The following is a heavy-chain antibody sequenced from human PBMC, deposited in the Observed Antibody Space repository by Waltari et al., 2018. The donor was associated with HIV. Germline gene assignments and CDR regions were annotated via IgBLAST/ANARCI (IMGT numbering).Heavy chain of an antibody. CDR3: ARDYNYAPDY. J-gene: IGHJ4*02. CDR1: GFTFQNFA. Sequence: QVQLVESGGGVGQPGRPLPLPCAASGFTFQNFAMNWVRQAPGKGLEWVGNIYYDGSKKFYGDSVRGRFTISRDNSKQILYLQMNSLRVEDTALYYCARDYNYAPDYWGQGTLVVVSS. V-gene: IGHV3-33*01. D-gene: IGHD5-18*01. CDR2: IYYDGSKK.